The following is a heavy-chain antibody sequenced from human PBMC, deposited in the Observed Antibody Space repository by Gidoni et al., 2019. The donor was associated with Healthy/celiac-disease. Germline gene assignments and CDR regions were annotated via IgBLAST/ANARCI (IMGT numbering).Heavy chain of an antibody. CDR2: INHSGST. V-gene: IGHV4-34*01. CDR3: ARGGKQWLVPLAFDY. Sequence: QVQLQQWCAGLLKPSETLSLTCAVYGGSFSGYYWSWIRQPPGKGLEWIGEINHSGSTNYNPSLKSRVTISVDTSKNQFSLKLSSVTAADTAVYYCARGGKQWLVPLAFDYWGQGTLVTVSS. J-gene: IGHJ4*02. D-gene: IGHD6-19*01. CDR1: GGSFSGYY.